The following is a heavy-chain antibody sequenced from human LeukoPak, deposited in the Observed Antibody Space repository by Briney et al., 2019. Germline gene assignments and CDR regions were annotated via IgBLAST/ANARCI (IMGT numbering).Heavy chain of an antibody. D-gene: IGHD1-26*01. CDR1: VGSLSSSSYY. Sequence: SETLSLPCTVCVGSLSSSSYYWGWIRQPPGKGLEWIGSIYYSGSTYYNPSLKSRVPISVDTSKNQFSLELSSVTAADTAVYYCARLYGSYTPDYWGQGTLVTVSS. CDR3: ARLYGSYTPDY. J-gene: IGHJ4*02. V-gene: IGHV4-39*01. CDR2: IYYSGST.